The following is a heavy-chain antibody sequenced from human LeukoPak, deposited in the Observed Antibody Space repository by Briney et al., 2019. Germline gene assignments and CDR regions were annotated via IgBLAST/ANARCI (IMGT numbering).Heavy chain of an antibody. CDR1: GFTFSDYY. Sequence: GGSLRLSCAASGFTFSDYYMSWIRQAPGKGLEWVSYISSSGSTIYYTDSVKGRFTISRDNAKNSLYLQMNGLRAEDTAVYYCARDDIIVGAANWGQGTLVTVSS. CDR3: ARDDIIVGAAN. V-gene: IGHV3-11*01. CDR2: ISSSGSTI. D-gene: IGHD1-26*01. J-gene: IGHJ4*02.